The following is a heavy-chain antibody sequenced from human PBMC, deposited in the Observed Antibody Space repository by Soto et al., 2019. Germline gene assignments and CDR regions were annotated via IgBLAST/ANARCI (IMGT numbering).Heavy chain of an antibody. V-gene: IGHV1-18*01. CDR2: ISAYNGNT. CDR1: GYTFTSYG. Sequence: ASVKVSCKASGYTFTSYGISWVRQAPGQGLEWMGWISAYNGNTNYAQKLQGRVTMTTDTSTSTAYLELRSLRSDDTAVYYCARVSSEDGPFDPWGQGTLVTVSS. J-gene: IGHJ5*02. CDR3: ARVSSEDGPFDP.